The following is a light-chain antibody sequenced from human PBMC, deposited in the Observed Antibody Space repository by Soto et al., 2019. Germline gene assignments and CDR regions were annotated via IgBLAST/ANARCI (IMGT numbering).Light chain of an antibody. Sequence: DIPMTPSPSSLSASVGERVPITCQASHGIRESLNKCPQKPGKAPNLLIYGASDLGTGVPSRFSGSGSGTDFTFTSSSLHAKDIAAYYCQQCDTFPVGGGTKVEIK. CDR3: QQCDTFP. CDR1: HGIRES. V-gene: IGKV1-33*01. J-gene: IGKJ4*01. CDR2: GAS.